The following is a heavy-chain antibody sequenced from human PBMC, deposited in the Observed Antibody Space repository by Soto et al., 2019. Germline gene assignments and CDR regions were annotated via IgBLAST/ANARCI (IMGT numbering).Heavy chain of an antibody. V-gene: IGHV3-23*01. Sequence: GVSLRLSCAASGFTFSSYAMSWVRQAPGKGLEWVSAISGSGGSTYYADSVKGRFTISRDNSKNTLYLQMNSLRAEDTAVYYCAKDSLSSGYYSGPDYWGQGTLVTVSS. CDR3: AKDSLSSGYYSGPDY. D-gene: IGHD3-22*01. CDR1: GFTFSSYA. CDR2: ISGSGGST. J-gene: IGHJ4*02.